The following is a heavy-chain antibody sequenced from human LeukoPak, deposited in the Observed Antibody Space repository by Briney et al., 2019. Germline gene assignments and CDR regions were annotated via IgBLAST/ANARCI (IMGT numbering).Heavy chain of an antibody. CDR3: ASGYSSGGSCYYYMDV. CDR1: GGSISSYY. CDR2: IYYSGST. D-gene: IGHD2-15*01. V-gene: IGHV4-59*01. J-gene: IGHJ6*03. Sequence: SETLSLTCTVSGGSISSYYWSWIRQPPGKGLEWIGYIYYSGSTNYNPSLKSRVTISVDTSKNQFSLKLSSVTAADTAVYYCASGYSSGGSCYYYMDVWGKGTTVTVSS.